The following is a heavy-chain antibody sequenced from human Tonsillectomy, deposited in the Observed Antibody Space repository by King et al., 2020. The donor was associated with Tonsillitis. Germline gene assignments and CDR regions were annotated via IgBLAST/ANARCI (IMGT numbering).Heavy chain of an antibody. D-gene: IGHD4-17*01. CDR1: GTTFSSYA. CDR3: ARAGDYGDYCYYYSCIDV. CDR2: ISLDGSNE. Sequence: VQLVESGGGVVQPGRSLRLSCAASGTTFSSYAMHWVRQAPGKGLEWVAVISLDGSNEYYADSVKGRFSISRDNSKNMLYLQMNSPRGDDTAVYYCARAGDYGDYCYYYSCIDVWGQGTTVTVSS. J-gene: IGHJ6*02. V-gene: IGHV3-30*04.